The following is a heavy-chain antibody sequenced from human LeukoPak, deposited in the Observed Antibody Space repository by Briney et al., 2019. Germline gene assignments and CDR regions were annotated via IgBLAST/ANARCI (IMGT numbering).Heavy chain of an antibody. Sequence: KPSETLSLTCTVSGGSISSGGYYWSWIRQHPGKGLEWIGYIYYSGSTYYNPSLKSRVTISVDTSKNQFSLKLSSVTAADTAVYYCARDPQPTLIVGATTGWYFDLWGRGTLVTVSS. V-gene: IGHV4-31*03. J-gene: IGHJ2*01. CDR1: GGSISSGGYY. D-gene: IGHD1-26*01. CDR3: ARDPQPTLIVGATTGWYFDL. CDR2: IYYSGST.